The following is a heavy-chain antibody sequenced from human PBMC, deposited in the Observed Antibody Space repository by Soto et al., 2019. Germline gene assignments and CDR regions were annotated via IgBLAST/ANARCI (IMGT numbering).Heavy chain of an antibody. CDR3: AKALGELSPESDDY. J-gene: IGHJ4*02. D-gene: IGHD3-16*02. Sequence: QEQLVESGGGVVQPGRSLRLSCAASGFTFSSYAMHWVRQAPGKGLEWVAVISYDGSDKYHADSVKGRFTISRDNSKNTLNLQMTSLRADDTAVYYCAKALGELSPESDDYWGQGTLITVSS. CDR2: ISYDGSDK. CDR1: GFTFSSYA. V-gene: IGHV3-30*18.